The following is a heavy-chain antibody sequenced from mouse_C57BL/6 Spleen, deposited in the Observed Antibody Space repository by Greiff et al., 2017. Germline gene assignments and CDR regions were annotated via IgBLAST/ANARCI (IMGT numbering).Heavy chain of an antibody. V-gene: IGHV5-4*01. CDR1: GFTFSSYA. CDR3: ARDRNYCGSSPLAD. Sequence: DVMLVESGGGLVKPGGSLKLSCAASGFTFSSYAMSWVRQTPEKRLEWVATVSDGGSYTYYPDNVKGRFTISRDNAKNNLYLQMSHLKSEDTAMYYCARDRNYCGSSPLADWGQGTLVTVS. D-gene: IGHD1-1*01. CDR2: VSDGGSYT. J-gene: IGHJ3*01.